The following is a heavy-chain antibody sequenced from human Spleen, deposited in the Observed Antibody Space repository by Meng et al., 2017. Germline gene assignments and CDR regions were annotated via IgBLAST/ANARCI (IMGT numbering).Heavy chain of an antibody. CDR2: ITPGSGNT. CDR1: GYTFTNYA. CDR3: ARDFTSGSSGDP. J-gene: IGHJ5*02. Sequence: QVQLVQSGAEVKKPGASVKVSCKASGYTFTNYAMHWVRQAPGQSLEWMGWITPGSGNTKYSQKFQGRLTITTDTSASTAYMELSTLRSEDTAVYYCARDFTSGSSGDPWGQGTLVTVSS. D-gene: IGHD6-19*01. V-gene: IGHV1-3*01.